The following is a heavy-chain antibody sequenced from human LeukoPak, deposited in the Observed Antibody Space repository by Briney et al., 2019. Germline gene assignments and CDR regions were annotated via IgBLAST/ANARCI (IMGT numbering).Heavy chain of an antibody. Sequence: ASVKVSCEASGYTFTSYGISWVRQAPGQGLEWMGWISAYSGNTNYAQKFRGRVTMTTDTSTSTVYMELRSLTSDDTAVYYCARDEAAAGTFFDYWGQGTLVTVSS. J-gene: IGHJ4*02. CDR1: GYTFTSYG. D-gene: IGHD6-13*01. CDR2: ISAYSGNT. V-gene: IGHV1-18*01. CDR3: ARDEAAAGTFFDY.